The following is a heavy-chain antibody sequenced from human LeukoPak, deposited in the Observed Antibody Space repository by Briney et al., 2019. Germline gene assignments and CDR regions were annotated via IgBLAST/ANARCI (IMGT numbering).Heavy chain of an antibody. J-gene: IGHJ5*02. V-gene: IGHV4-31*03. D-gene: IGHD6-13*01. Sequence: SQTLSLTCTVSGGSISSGGYYWSWIRQHPGKGLEWIGYIYYSGSTYYNPSLKSRVTISVDTSKNQFSLKLSSVTAADTAVYYCARGPGIAAAGTWSPFDPWGRGTLVTVSS. CDR2: IYYSGST. CDR1: GGSISSGGYY. CDR3: ARGPGIAAAGTWSPFDP.